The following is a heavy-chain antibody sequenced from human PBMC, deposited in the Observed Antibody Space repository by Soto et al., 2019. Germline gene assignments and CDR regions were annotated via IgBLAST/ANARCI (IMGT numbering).Heavy chain of an antibody. Sequence: ASVKVSCKASGYTFTSYDINWVRQATGQGLEWMGWMNPNSGNTGYAQKFHGRVTRTRNTSISTAYMELSSLRSEDTAVYYCASGKRAGCTNGVCYRTDYYYYMDVWGKGTTVTVSS. CDR2: MNPNSGNT. CDR3: ASGKRAGCTNGVCYRTDYYYYMDV. J-gene: IGHJ6*03. V-gene: IGHV1-8*01. D-gene: IGHD2-8*01. CDR1: GYTFTSYD.